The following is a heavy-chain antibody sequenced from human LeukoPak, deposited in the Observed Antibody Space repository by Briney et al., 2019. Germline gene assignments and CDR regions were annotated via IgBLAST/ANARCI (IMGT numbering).Heavy chain of an antibody. Sequence: SETLSLTCTVSGGSISSSSYYWGWIRQPPGKGLEWIGSMYNGGSTYYNPSLKSRVTISVDMSKNQFSLKLSSVTAADTAVYYCARRLDGGRPFDYWGQGTLVTVSS. CDR1: GGSISSSSYY. CDR3: ARRLDGGRPFDY. V-gene: IGHV4-39*01. J-gene: IGHJ4*02. CDR2: MYNGGST. D-gene: IGHD3/OR15-3a*01.